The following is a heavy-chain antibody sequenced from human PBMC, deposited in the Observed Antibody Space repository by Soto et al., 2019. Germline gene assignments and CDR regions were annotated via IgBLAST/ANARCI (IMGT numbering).Heavy chain of an antibody. CDR1: GGTFSSYT. J-gene: IGHJ6*02. D-gene: IGHD2-2*01. CDR3: ARDTTWSYYYYGMDV. Sequence: QVQLVQSGAEVKKPGSSVKVSCKASGGTFSSYTISWVRQAPGQGLEWMGRIIPILGIANYAQKFQGRVTITADKSTSTADMELSSLRSEDTAVYYCARDTTWSYYYYGMDVWGQGTTVTVSS. V-gene: IGHV1-69*08. CDR2: IIPILGIA.